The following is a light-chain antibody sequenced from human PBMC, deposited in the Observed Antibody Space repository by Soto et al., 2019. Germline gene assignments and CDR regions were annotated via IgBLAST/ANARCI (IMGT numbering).Light chain of an antibody. J-gene: IGKJ2*01. CDR2: GAS. CDR3: QQYNNWPPYT. CDR1: QSVSTN. Sequence: EIVMTQSPATLSVSLGERATLSCRASQSVSTNLAWYQQKPGQAPRLLIYGASTRATGIPARFSGSGSGTEFTLTISSLQSADFAVYFCQQYNNWPPYTFGQGTKLEIK. V-gene: IGKV3-15*01.